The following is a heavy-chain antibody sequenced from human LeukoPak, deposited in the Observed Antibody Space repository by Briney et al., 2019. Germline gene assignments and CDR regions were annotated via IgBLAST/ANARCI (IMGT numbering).Heavy chain of an antibody. J-gene: IGHJ4*02. Sequence: TGGSLRLSCATSGFTFNIYWMQWVRQVPGKGLVWVSRIDSNGGGATYADSVKGRFTTSRDNANNTMYLQMNSLRAEETAIYYCARAKYSSRLSLDYWGQGALVTVSS. CDR1: GFTFNIYW. CDR3: ARAKYSSRLSLDY. V-gene: IGHV3-74*03. CDR2: IDSNGGGA. D-gene: IGHD2-2*01.